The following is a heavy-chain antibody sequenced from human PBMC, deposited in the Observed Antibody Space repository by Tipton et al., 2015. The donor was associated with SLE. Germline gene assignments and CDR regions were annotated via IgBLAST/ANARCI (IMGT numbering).Heavy chain of an antibody. D-gene: IGHD3-3*01. Sequence: TLSLTCTVSGGSISSSSYYWGWIRQPPGKGLEWIGSIYYSGSTYYNPSLKSRVTISVDTSKNQFSLKLSSVTAADTAVYYCARQDFWSGYASYWGQRTLVTVSS. CDR3: ARQDFWSGYASY. CDR2: IYYSGST. V-gene: IGHV4-39*07. J-gene: IGHJ4*02. CDR1: GGSISSSSYY.